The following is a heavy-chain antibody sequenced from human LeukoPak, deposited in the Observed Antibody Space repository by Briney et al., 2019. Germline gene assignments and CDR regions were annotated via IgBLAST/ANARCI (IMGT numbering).Heavy chain of an antibody. J-gene: IGHJ6*03. D-gene: IGHD3-10*01. CDR3: ARVGNKLFQQSYYYYYMDV. V-gene: IGHV3-30*01. CDR1: GFTFSSYA. Sequence: GGSLRLSCVASGFTFSSYAMHWVRQGPGKGLEWVAVISYDGTNKYYADSAKGRFTISRDNSKNTLYLQMNSLRAEDTAVYYCARVGNKLFQQSYYYYYMDVWGKGTTVTVSS. CDR2: ISYDGTNK.